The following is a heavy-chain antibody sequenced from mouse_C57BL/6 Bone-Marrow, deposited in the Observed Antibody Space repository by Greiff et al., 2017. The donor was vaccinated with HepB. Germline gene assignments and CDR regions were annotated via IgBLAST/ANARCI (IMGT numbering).Heavy chain of an antibody. CDR3: AISGLLSFMDY. D-gene: IGHD2-1*01. CDR2: IYPGDGDT. Sequence: QVQLQQSGPELVKPGASVKISCKASGYAFSSSWMNWVKQRPGKGLEWIGRIYPGDGDTNYNGKFKGKATLTADKSSSTAYMQLSSLTAEDSAVYFCAISGLLSFMDYWGQGTSVTVSS. J-gene: IGHJ4*01. V-gene: IGHV1-82*01. CDR1: GYAFSSSW.